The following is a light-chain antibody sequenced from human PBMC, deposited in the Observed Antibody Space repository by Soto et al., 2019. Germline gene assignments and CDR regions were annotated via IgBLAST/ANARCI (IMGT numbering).Light chain of an antibody. Sequence: DIPMTQSPSSLSASVGDRVTITCRASQSISSYLNWYQQKPGKAPKLLIYAASSLQSGAPSRFSGSGSGTDFTLTISSLQPEDFATYYCQQSYSTPFTFGPGTKVDIK. CDR2: AAS. CDR1: QSISSY. J-gene: IGKJ3*01. V-gene: IGKV1-39*01. CDR3: QQSYSTPFT.